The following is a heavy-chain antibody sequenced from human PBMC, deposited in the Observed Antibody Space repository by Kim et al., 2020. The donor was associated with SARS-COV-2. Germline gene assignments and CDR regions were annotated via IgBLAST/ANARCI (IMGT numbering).Heavy chain of an antibody. V-gene: IGHV3-23*01. J-gene: IGHJ5*02. Sequence: YANSGKGRFTSSREKSKNTLYLQMNSLRGEDTAVDYCAKAGHEYSSSLDPWGQGTLVTVSS. CDR3: AKAGHEYSSSLDP. D-gene: IGHD6-6*01.